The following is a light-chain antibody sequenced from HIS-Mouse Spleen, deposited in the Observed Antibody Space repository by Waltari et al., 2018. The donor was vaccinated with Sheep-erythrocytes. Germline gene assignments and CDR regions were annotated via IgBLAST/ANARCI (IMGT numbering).Light chain of an antibody. CDR2: EGS. J-gene: IGLJ3*02. CDR1: SSDVGSYNL. V-gene: IGLV2-23*01. CDR3: CSYAGSSTPWV. Sequence: QSAPTQPASVSGSPGQSITISCTGTSSDVGSYNLVPWYQQHPAKAPKLMIYEGSKRPSGVSNRFSGSKSGNTASLTISGLQAEDEADYYCCSYAGSSTPWVFGGGTKLTVL.